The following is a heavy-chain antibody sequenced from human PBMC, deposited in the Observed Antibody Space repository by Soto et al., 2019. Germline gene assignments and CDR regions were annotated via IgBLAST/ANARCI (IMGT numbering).Heavy chain of an antibody. CDR2: IYYSGST. D-gene: IGHD3-3*01. J-gene: IGHJ4*02. CDR3: ARTPPDFWSGSFDY. Sequence: SETLSLTCTVSGGSISSYYWSWIRQPPGKGLEWIGYIYYSGSTNYNPSLKSRVTISVDTSKNQFSLKLSSVTAADTAVYYCARTPPDFWSGSFDYWGQGTLVTVS. V-gene: IGHV4-59*01. CDR1: GGSISSYY.